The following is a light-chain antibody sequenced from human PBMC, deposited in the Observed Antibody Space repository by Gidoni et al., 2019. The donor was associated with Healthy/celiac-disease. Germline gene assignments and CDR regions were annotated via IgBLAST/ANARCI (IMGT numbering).Light chain of an antibody. J-gene: IGLJ2*01. V-gene: IGLV1-44*01. Sequence: QSVLTQPPSASGTPGQRVTISCSGSSSNLGSNTGNWYQQLPGTAPKLRIYSNNQRPSGVPDRSSGSKSGTSASLAISGLQSEDEADYYCAAWDDSLNGVVFGGGTKLTVL. CDR3: AAWDDSLNGVV. CDR1: SSNLGSNT. CDR2: SNN.